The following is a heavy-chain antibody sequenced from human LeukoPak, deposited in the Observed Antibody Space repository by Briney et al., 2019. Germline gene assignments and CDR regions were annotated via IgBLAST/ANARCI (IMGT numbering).Heavy chain of an antibody. J-gene: IGHJ4*02. V-gene: IGHV4-39*01. CDR1: GGSISSSSYY. D-gene: IGHD6-13*01. CDR2: IYYSGSP. CDR3: ARLKGQGSLRLDY. Sequence: SETLSLTCTVSGGSISSSSYYWGWIRQPPGKGVEWIGSIYYSGSPYYNPSRKIRFTISVDTSKHQFSLKLSSVTAADTAVYYCARLKGQGSLRLDYWGQGTLVTVSS.